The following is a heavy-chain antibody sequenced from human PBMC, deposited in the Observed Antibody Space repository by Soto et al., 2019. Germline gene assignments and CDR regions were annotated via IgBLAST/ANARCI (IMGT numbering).Heavy chain of an antibody. CDR3: ARGRYGDYANWFDP. Sequence: EVQLVESGGGLVKPGGSLRLSCAASGFIFSSYSMNWVRQAPGKGLEWVSFISYSSNYIYYADSVKGRFTISRDNAKNSLYLQMNSLRAEDTAVDHCARGRYGDYANWFDPWGQGTLVTVSS. CDR2: ISYSSNYI. CDR1: GFIFSSYS. D-gene: IGHD4-17*01. J-gene: IGHJ5*02. V-gene: IGHV3-21*01.